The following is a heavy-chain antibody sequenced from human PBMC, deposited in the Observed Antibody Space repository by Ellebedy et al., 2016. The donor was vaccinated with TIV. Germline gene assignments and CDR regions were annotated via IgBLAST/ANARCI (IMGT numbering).Heavy chain of an antibody. V-gene: IGHV4-4*02. CDR1: GGSIISSNW. CDR2: IYHSGRT. CDR3: ARRLDY. J-gene: IGHJ4*02. Sequence: SETLSLTXAVSGGSIISSNWWTWVRQTPGKGLELIGEIYHSGRTNYNPSLKSRVTILVDKSKNQFSLNLSSVTATDTAVYYCARRLDYWGQGTLVTVSS.